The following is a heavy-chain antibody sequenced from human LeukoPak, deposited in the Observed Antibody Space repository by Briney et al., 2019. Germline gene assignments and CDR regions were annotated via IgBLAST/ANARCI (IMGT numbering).Heavy chain of an antibody. CDR2: ISPTGGNT. CDR1: GFTFSSAA. J-gene: IGHJ4*02. Sequence: GGSLRLSCAASGFTFSSAAMTWVRQAPGKGLEWVSLISPTGGNTFYADSVKGRFTISRDNSKNTLYLEMNSLRAEDTAVYFCARDIQCTYWGQGALVTVSS. CDR3: ARDIQCTY. V-gene: IGHV3-23*01. D-gene: IGHD2-8*01.